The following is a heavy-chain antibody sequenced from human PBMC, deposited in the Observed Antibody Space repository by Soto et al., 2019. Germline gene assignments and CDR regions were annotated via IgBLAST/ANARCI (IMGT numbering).Heavy chain of an antibody. V-gene: IGHV5-10-1*01. J-gene: IGHJ5*02. CDR1: GYSFTSYW. Sequence: HGESLKISCKGSGYSFTSYWISWVRQMPGKGLEWMGRIDPSDSYTNYSPSFQGHVTISADKSISTAYLQWSSLKASDTAMYYCASTRIAAAGSNWFDPWGQGTLVTVSS. D-gene: IGHD6-13*01. CDR3: ASTRIAAAGSNWFDP. CDR2: IDPSDSYT.